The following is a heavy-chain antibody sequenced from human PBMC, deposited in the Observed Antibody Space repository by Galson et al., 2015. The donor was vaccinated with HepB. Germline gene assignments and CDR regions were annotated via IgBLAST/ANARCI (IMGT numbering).Heavy chain of an antibody. J-gene: IGHJ4*02. Sequence: SLRLSCAASRSTFSDYAMYWVRQPPGKGLEWVAVISYDGSNKYYGDFVKGRFTISRDNSKSTLYLQMNSLRSEDTAIYYCGRGGLRAVAGTKGDYWGQGTLVTVSS. CDR1: RSTFSDYA. CDR3: GRGGLRAVAGTKGDY. CDR2: ISYDGSNK. V-gene: IGHV3-30*04. D-gene: IGHD6-19*01.